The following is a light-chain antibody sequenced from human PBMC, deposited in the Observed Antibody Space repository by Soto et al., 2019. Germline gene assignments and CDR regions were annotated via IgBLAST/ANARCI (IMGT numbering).Light chain of an antibody. CDR3: QQFYSPPIT. V-gene: IGKV4-1*01. CDR2: WAS. CDR1: QSILSSSNNKSY. J-gene: IGKJ5*01. Sequence: DIVMAQSPDSLAVSLGERATINCKSSQSILSSSNNKSYLAWYQHKPGQPPRLLIYWASTRDSGVPDRFSGSGSGTDFTLTISSLQAEDVALYFCQQFYSPPITFGQGTRLEIK.